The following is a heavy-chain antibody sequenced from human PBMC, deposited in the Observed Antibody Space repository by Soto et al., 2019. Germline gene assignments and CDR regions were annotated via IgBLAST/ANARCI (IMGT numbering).Heavy chain of an antibody. V-gene: IGHV3-21*01. CDR1: GFTFSSYS. CDR3: ARPPHDSSGYPAPDY. CDR2: ISSSSSYI. J-gene: IGHJ4*02. D-gene: IGHD3-22*01. Sequence: GGSLRLSCAASGFTFSSYSMNWVRQAPGKGLEWVSSISSSSSYIYYADSVKGRFTISRDNAKNSLYLQMNSLRAEDTAVYYCARPPHDSSGYPAPDYWGQGTLVTVSS.